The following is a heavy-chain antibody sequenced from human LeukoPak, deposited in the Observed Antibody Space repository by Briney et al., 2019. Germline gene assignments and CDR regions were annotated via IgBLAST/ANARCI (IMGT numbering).Heavy chain of an antibody. CDR3: ARETVTTYSYYYYMDV. J-gene: IGHJ6*03. Sequence: SETLSLTCTVSGGSMSSYYWSWIRQPPGKGLERIGYMYDSGSTNYNPSLKSRVTILVDTSKNQFSLKLNSVTAADTAVYYCARETVTTYSYYYYMDVWGKGITVTVSS. CDR2: MYDSGST. CDR1: GGSMSSYY. D-gene: IGHD4-17*01. V-gene: IGHV4-59*01.